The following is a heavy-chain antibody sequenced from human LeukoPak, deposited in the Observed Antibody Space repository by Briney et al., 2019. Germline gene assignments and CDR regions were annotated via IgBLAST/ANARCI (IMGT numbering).Heavy chain of an antibody. J-gene: IGHJ4*02. Sequence: VASVKVSCKASGYTFTGYYMHWVRQAPGQGLEWVGWINPKNGGSNYAQKFQGRVTMTRDRSISTAYMELSRLTSDDTAVYYCARDGYSYGLVSNDYWGQGTLVTVSS. D-gene: IGHD5-18*01. CDR3: ARDGYSYGLVSNDY. CDR2: INPKNGGS. V-gene: IGHV1-2*02. CDR1: GYTFTGYY.